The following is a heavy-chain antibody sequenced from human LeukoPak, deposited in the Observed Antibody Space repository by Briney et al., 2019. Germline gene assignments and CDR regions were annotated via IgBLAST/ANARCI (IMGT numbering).Heavy chain of an antibody. D-gene: IGHD3-10*01. CDR1: GFTVSSNY. CDR3: AGVTMVRGVDGWFDP. V-gene: IGHV3-66*01. Sequence: PGGSLRLSCAASGFTVSSNYMSWVRQAPGKGLEWVLVIYSGGSTYYADSAKGRFTISRDNSKTTLYLQMNSLRAEDTAVYYCAGVTMVRGVDGWFDPWGQGTLVTVSS. CDR2: IYSGGST. J-gene: IGHJ5*02.